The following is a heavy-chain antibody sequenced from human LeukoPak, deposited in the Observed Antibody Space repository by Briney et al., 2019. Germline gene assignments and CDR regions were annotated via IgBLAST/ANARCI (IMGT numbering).Heavy chain of an antibody. CDR1: EFTFSSYW. CDR3: AREGYYDSSGYSIRFSY. CDR2: INSDGRTT. J-gene: IGHJ4*02. D-gene: IGHD3-22*01. Sequence: GGSLRLSCEASEFTFSSYWMHWVRQAPGKGLVWVSRINSDGRTTIYADSVKGRFTISRDNAKNTLYLQMDSLRAEDTAVYYCAREGYYDSSGYSIRFSYWGQGTLVTVSS. V-gene: IGHV3-74*01.